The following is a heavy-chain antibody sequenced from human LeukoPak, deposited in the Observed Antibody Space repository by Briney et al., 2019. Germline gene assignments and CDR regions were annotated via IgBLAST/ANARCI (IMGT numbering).Heavy chain of an antibody. V-gene: IGHV3-23*01. D-gene: IGHD6-13*01. J-gene: IGHJ4*02. Sequence: GGSLRLSCAASGFTFCSYAMSWVRQAPGKGLEWVSAISGSGGNKYYADSVKGRFTISRDNSKNTLYLQMNSLRAADTAVYSCAKGTHSTESFDYWGQGTLVTVSS. CDR2: ISGSGGNK. CDR1: GFTFCSYA. CDR3: AKGTHSTESFDY.